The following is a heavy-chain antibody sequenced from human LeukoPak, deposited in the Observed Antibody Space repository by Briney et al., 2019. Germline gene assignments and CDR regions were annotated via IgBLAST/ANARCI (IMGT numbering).Heavy chain of an antibody. Sequence: QSGGSLRLSCAASGFTFSSYGMHWVRQAPGKGLEWVAVISYDGSNKYYADSVKGRFTISRDNSKNTLYLQMNSLRAEDTAVYYCAIPRELLQLWTALDYWGQGTLVTVSS. CDR2: ISYDGSNK. CDR1: GFTFSSYG. CDR3: AIPRELLQLWTALDY. V-gene: IGHV3-30*03. J-gene: IGHJ4*02. D-gene: IGHD5-18*01.